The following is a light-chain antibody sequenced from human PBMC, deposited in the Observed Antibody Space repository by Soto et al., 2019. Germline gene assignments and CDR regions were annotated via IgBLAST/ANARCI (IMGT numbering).Light chain of an antibody. CDR3: QQYTYSPWT. Sequence: EVVLTQSPGTLSLSPGERATLSCRTSQTISSSYLGWYQQKPGQAPRLLIYGASSRATGIPDRFSGSGSGTDFTLTISRLEAEDFVVYYCQQYTYSPWTFGQGTKVEIK. CDR2: GAS. V-gene: IGKV3-20*01. J-gene: IGKJ1*01. CDR1: QTISSSY.